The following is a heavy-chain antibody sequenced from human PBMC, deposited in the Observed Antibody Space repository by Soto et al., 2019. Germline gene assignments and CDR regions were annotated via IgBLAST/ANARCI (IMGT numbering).Heavy chain of an antibody. CDR2: IYYSGST. J-gene: IGHJ6*02. D-gene: IGHD6-13*01. CDR1: GGSISSGGYY. CDR3: ARDLTAAAGTIYGMDV. V-gene: IGHV4-31*03. Sequence: QVQLQESGPGLVKPSQTLSLTRTVSGGSISSGGYYWSWIRQHPGKGLEWIGYIYYSGSTYYNPSLKSRVTISVDTSKNQFSPKLSSVTAADTAVYYCARDLTAAAGTIYGMDVWGQGTTVTVSS.